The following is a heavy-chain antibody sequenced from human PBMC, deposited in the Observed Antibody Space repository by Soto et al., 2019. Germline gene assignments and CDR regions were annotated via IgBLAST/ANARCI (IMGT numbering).Heavy chain of an antibody. CDR2: INAGNGDT. Sequence: GASVKVSCKAYGFAFTAYGIHWVRQAPGQRLEWMGWINAGNGDTKYSQKFQGRVTISRDTSASTAYMELSSLRSEDTTVYFCVRAGSGWSFDYWGQGTQVTVSP. J-gene: IGHJ4*02. CDR1: GFAFTAYG. CDR3: VRAGSGWSFDY. V-gene: IGHV1-3*01. D-gene: IGHD6-19*01.